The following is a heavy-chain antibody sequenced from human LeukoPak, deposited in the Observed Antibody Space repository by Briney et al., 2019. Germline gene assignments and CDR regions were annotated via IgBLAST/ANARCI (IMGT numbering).Heavy chain of an antibody. Sequence: PGRSLRLSCSASGFTFSTSAIHWVRQAPGKGLEYVSAISSNGGSTYYAGSVKGRFTISRDNSKNTLSLQMSSLRPEDTAVYYCVKLPYSDTSAYYVDYWGQGTLVTVSS. V-gene: IGHV3-64D*06. D-gene: IGHD3-22*01. J-gene: IGHJ4*02. CDR3: VKLPYSDTSAYYVDY. CDR1: GFTFSTSA. CDR2: ISSNGGST.